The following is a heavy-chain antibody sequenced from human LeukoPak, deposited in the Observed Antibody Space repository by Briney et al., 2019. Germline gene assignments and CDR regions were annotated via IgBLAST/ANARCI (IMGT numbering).Heavy chain of an antibody. V-gene: IGHV4-34*01. J-gene: IGHJ3*02. CDR3: ATLGGYLDAFDI. Sequence: SETLSLTCAVYGGSFSGYYWSWIRQPPGKGLEWIGEINHSGSTNYNPSLKSRVTISVDTSKNQFSLKLSSVTAADTAVYYCATLGGYLDAFDIWGQGTMVTVSS. CDR1: GGSFSGYY. CDR2: INHSGST. D-gene: IGHD3-10*01.